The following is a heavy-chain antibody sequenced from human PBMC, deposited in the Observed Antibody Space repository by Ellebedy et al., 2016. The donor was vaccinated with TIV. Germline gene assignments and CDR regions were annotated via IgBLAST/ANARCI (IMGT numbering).Heavy chain of an antibody. J-gene: IGHJ4*02. Sequence: GESLKISCAGSGFIFDEYAMHWVRQAPGKGLEWVAVIAYDGRNRYYADSLKGRFTISRDNAKNTLYLQMNSLRAEDTAVYYCASGIWDSPMVPRKYYFDYWGQGTLVTVSS. CDR2: IAYDGRNR. D-gene: IGHD5-18*01. V-gene: IGHV3-30*01. CDR3: ASGIWDSPMVPRKYYFDY. CDR1: GFIFDEYA.